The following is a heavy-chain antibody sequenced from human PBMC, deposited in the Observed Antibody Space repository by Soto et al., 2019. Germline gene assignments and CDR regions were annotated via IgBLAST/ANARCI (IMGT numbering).Heavy chain of an antibody. CDR3: ARNGYTYGMDV. Sequence: SETLSLTCTVSGGSTSSGGFYWSWIRQHPGKGLEWIGYIYYSGISYHNPSLKSRVSISLDTSRNQFSMTLNSVTAADTAVYYCARNGYTYGMDVWGQGATVTVSS. CDR1: GGSTSSGGFY. D-gene: IGHD5-18*01. V-gene: IGHV4-31*03. J-gene: IGHJ6*02. CDR2: IYYSGIS.